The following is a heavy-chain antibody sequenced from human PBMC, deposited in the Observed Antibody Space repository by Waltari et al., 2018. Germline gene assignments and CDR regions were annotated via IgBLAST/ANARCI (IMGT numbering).Heavy chain of an antibody. D-gene: IGHD6-19*01. J-gene: IGHJ5*02. CDR3: AKDESGWFPKGWFDP. V-gene: IGHV3-30*14. Sequence: QLQLVESGGGVVQPGRSLRLSCAASGFTFSKYAMYLVRQDPGKGLEWVALMSYDRSNKHYADSVRGRFTISRDNSKNTLYLQLNNLRAEDTGVYYCAKDESGWFPKGWFDPWGQGTLVTVSS. CDR1: GFTFSKYA. CDR2: MSYDRSNK.